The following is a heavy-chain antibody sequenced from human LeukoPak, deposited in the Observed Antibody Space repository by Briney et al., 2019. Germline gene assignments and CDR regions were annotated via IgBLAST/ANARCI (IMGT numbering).Heavy chain of an antibody. CDR1: DGSISSSY. V-gene: IGHV4-59*01. Sequence: SETLSLTCTVSDGSISSSYWSWIRQPPGQGLEWIGYIYYSGYTYCNPSLKSRVTVSVATSKSQFSLNLSSVTAADTAVYYCARRVGHSYGVSGAGAFDIWGQGTMVTVSS. D-gene: IGHD5-18*01. J-gene: IGHJ3*02. CDR2: IYYSGYT. CDR3: ARRVGHSYGVSGAGAFDI.